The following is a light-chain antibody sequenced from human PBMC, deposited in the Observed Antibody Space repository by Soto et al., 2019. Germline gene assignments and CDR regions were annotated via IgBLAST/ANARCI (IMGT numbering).Light chain of an antibody. CDR2: DAS. Sequence: EIVLTQSPATLSLSPGERATLSCMASQSVSSYLAWYQQKPGQAPRLLIYDASNRATGIPARFSGSGSGTNFTLAISSLEPEDCAVYYCQQRSNWTPLTFGGGTKVEIK. J-gene: IGKJ4*01. CDR1: QSVSSY. V-gene: IGKV3-11*01. CDR3: QQRSNWTPLT.